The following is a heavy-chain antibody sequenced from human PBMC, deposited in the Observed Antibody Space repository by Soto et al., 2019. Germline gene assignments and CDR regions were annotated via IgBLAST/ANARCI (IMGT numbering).Heavy chain of an antibody. D-gene: IGHD6-13*01. CDR2: MNPGSGKT. CDR1: GYTFINFD. V-gene: IGHV1-8*02. Sequence: ASVKVSCKXSGYTFINFDISWVRQAAGQGLEWLGWMNPGSGKTGYASKFQGRVAMTRDASTGTSHLELSSLTSDDTAVYYCARMASAGTLNWFDPWGQGTLVTVSS. CDR3: ARMASAGTLNWFDP. J-gene: IGHJ5*02.